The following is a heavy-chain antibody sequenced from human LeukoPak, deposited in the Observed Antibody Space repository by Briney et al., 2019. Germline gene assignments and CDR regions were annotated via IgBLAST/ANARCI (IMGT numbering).Heavy chain of an antibody. CDR1: GFTFSSYS. D-gene: IGHD6-19*01. CDR2: ISSSSSYI. J-gene: IGHJ4*02. CDR3: ARSSVAGLDY. V-gene: IGHV3-21*01. Sequence: GGSLRLSCAASGFTFSSYSMNWVRQAPGKGLEWVSSISSSSSYIYYADSVKGRFTISGDNAKNSLYLQMNSLRAEDTAVYYCARSSVAGLDYWGQGTLVTVSS.